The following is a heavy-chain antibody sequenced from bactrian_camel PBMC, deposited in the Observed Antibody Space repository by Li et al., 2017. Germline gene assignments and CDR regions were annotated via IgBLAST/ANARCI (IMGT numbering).Heavy chain of an antibody. Sequence: QVQLVESGGGSVQTGGSLRLSCAASGYLYSRYCMGWFRQVQGKEREGVGEIDSDGTTRYAESVQGRFTISKDNTKNTLYLQMNNLKPEDTAMYYCAADTFGGSWSFSPRDYKPWGQGTQVTVS. CDR3: AADTFGGSWSFSPRDYKP. D-gene: IGHD7*01. V-gene: IGHV3S26*01. CDR2: IDSDGTT. CDR1: GYLYSRYC. J-gene: IGHJ6*01.